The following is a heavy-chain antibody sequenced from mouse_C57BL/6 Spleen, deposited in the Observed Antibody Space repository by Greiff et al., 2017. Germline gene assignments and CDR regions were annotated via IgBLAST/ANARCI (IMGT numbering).Heavy chain of an antibody. J-gene: IGHJ2*01. D-gene: IGHD1-1*01. Sequence: QVQLQQPGAELVKPGASVKMSCKASGYTFTSYWITWVKQRPGQGLAWIGDIYPGSGSTNYNEKFKSKATLTVDTSSSTAYMQLSSLTSEDSAVYYCARGDGTTVVRFDDWGQGTTLTVSS. CDR3: ARGDGTTVVRFDD. V-gene: IGHV1-55*01. CDR1: GYTFTSYW. CDR2: IYPGSGST.